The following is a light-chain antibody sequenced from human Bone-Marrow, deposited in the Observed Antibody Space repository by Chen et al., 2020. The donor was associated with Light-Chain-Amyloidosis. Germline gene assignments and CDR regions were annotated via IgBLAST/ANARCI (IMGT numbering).Light chain of an antibody. CDR3: QQYYSTPLT. V-gene: IGKV4-1*01. Sequence: DIVMTQSPDSLAVSLGERATINCKSSQSIQYNSDNKNYLAWYQQKPGQPPKLLIYWASTRESGVPDRFRGSGSETDFILTISSLQAEDVAVYYCQQYYSTPLTFGQGTRVEIK. J-gene: IGKJ1*01. CDR1: QSIQYNSDNKNY. CDR2: WAS.